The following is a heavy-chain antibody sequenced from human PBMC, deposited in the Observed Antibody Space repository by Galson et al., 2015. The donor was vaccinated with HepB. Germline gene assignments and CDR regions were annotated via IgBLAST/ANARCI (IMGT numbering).Heavy chain of an antibody. V-gene: IGHV1-69*13. J-gene: IGHJ6*02. Sequence: SVKVSCKASGGTFSSYAISWVRQAPGQGLEWMGGIIPIFGTANYAQKFQGRVTITADESTSTAYMELSSLRSEDTAVYYCAREDIVVVVAPHYYYGMDVWGQGTTVTVSS. D-gene: IGHD2-15*01. CDR2: IIPIFGTA. CDR3: AREDIVVVVAPHYYYGMDV. CDR1: GGTFSSYA.